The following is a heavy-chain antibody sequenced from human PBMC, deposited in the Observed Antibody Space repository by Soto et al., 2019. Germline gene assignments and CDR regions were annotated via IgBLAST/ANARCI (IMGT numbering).Heavy chain of an antibody. Sequence: QVQLVESGGGVVQPGRSLRLSCAASGFTFSSYAMHWVRQAPGKGLEWVAVISYDGSNKYYADSVKGRFTISRDNSKNTLYLQMNSLRAEDTAVYYCAKGAYRGGEGSVVDYWGQGTLVTVSS. D-gene: IGHD3-16*01. V-gene: IGHV3-30*04. J-gene: IGHJ4*02. CDR2: ISYDGSNK. CDR3: AKGAYRGGEGSVVDY. CDR1: GFTFSSYA.